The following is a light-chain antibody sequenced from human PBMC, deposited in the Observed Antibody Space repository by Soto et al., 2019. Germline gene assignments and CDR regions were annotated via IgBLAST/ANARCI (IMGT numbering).Light chain of an antibody. CDR3: CSYAGTSTHTV. V-gene: IGLV2-23*02. CDR2: EVS. Sequence: QSVLTQPASVSGSPGQSITISCTGTSSDVGGYNLVSWYQQHPGKAPKLMISEVSKRPSGISDRLSGSKSGSTASLTISGLQAEDEADYYCCSYAGTSTHTVFGGGTQLTVL. CDR1: SSDVGGYNL. J-gene: IGLJ7*01.